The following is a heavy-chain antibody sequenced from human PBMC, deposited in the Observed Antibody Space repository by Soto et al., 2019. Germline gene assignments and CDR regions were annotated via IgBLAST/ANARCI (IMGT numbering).Heavy chain of an antibody. D-gene: IGHD3-22*01. CDR2: ISAYNGNT. Sequence: QVQLVQSGAEVKKPGASVKVSCKASGYTFTSYGISWVRQAPGQGLEWMGWISAYNGNTNDAQKLQGRVTMTTDTYTSTAYIETRRLRPAETSVYYCARHDLPPDDGLEDAYDSSGSTNYDYWGQGTLVTVSS. J-gene: IGHJ4*02. CDR1: GYTFTSYG. CDR3: ARHDLPPDDGLEDAYDSSGSTNYDY. V-gene: IGHV1-18*04.